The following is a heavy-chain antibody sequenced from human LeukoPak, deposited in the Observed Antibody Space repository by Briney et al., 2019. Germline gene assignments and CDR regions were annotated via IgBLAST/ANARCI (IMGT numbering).Heavy chain of an antibody. V-gene: IGHV1-69*01. CDR2: IIPLFGAS. CDR1: GGTPRRYV. D-gene: IGHD4-11*01. J-gene: IGHJ3*01. CDR3: ARGPSDDYGNYSAFDV. Sequence: SVKVSCKASGGTPRRYVISWVRQAPGQGLEWMGGIIPLFGASNYAQKFRDRITITADEATRTADMELSGLRSEDTALYFCARGPSDDYGNYSAFDVWGHGTMVTVSS.